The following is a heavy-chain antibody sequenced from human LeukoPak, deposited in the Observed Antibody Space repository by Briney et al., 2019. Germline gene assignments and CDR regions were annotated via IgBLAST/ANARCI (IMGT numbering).Heavy chain of an antibody. CDR3: ARDSPHYDFWSGYLGSFDY. V-gene: IGHV3-66*01. Sequence: GGSLRLSCAASGFTVSSNYMSWVRQAPWKGLEWVSLIYSGGSTYYADSVKGRFTISRDNSKNTLYLQMNSLRAEDTAVYYCARDSPHYDFWSGYLGSFDYWGQGTLVTVSS. CDR2: IYSGGST. D-gene: IGHD3-3*01. CDR1: GFTVSSNY. J-gene: IGHJ4*02.